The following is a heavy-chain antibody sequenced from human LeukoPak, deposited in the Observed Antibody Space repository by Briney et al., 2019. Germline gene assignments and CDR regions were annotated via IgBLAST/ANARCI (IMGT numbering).Heavy chain of an antibody. D-gene: IGHD6-13*01. Sequence: GGSLRLSCAASGFTFSSYGMSRVRQAPGKGLEWVSAISGSGGSTYYADSVKGRFTISRDNSKNTLYLQMNSLRAEDTAVYYCAKTPAAGTSYYHYWGQGTLVTVSS. V-gene: IGHV3-23*01. CDR2: ISGSGGST. CDR3: AKTPAAGTSYYHY. J-gene: IGHJ4*02. CDR1: GFTFSSYG.